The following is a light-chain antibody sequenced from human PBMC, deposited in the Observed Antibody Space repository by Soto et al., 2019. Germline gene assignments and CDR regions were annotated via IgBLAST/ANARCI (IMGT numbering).Light chain of an antibody. V-gene: IGKV3-15*01. CDR2: GAS. CDR1: QSVSTK. J-gene: IGKJ5*01. CDR3: QQYNSWPPIT. Sequence: EIVMTQSPATLFVSPGERATLSCMASQSVSTKLAWYQQKPGQAPRLHIWGASTRATGIPARFSGSGSGTEFTLTISSLQSEDFAVYYCQQYNSWPPITFGQGTRLEIK.